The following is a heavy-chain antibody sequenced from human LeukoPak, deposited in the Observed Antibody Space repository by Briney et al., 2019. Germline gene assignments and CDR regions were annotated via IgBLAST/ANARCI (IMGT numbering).Heavy chain of an antibody. CDR1: GGSISSGGYY. V-gene: IGHV4-31*03. D-gene: IGHD2-15*01. CDR3: ARGVARGANWFDL. CDR2: IYYSGST. Sequence: SETLSLTCTVSGGSISSGGYYWSWIRQHPGKGREWVGYIYYSGSTYYNPSLKSRVTISVDTSKNQFALKLSSGTAADTAAYYCARGVARGANWFDLWGQGTLVTVSS. J-gene: IGHJ5*02.